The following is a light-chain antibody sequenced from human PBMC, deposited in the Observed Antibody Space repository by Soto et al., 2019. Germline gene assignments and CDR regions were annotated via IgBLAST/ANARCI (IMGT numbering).Light chain of an antibody. Sequence: QSVLTQPASVSGSPGQSITISCSGTSSDIGAYDHVAWFQQFPGKTPKLMIYSVSNRPSGVSYRFSGSKSGNTASLTISGLQAEDEADYYCISYTVNRSYVFGTGTKLTV. V-gene: IGLV2-14*03. CDR2: SVS. CDR3: ISYTVNRSYV. CDR1: SSDIGAYDH. J-gene: IGLJ1*01.